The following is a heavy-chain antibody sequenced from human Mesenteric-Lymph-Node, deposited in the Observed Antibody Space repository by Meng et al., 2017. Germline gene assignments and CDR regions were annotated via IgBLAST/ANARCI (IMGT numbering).Heavy chain of an antibody. CDR2: IYHSGST. J-gene: IGHJ4*02. D-gene: IGHD6-13*01. V-gene: IGHV4-4*02. Sequence: QVQLQGSGPGLVTPSGALSLACAVSGGSICSSNWWSWVRQPPGKGLEWIGEIYHSGSTNYNPSLKSRVTISVDKSKNQFSLKLSSVTAADTAVYYCARGVAAAGNFDYWGQGTLVTVSS. CDR3: ARGVAAAGNFDY. CDR1: GGSICSSNW.